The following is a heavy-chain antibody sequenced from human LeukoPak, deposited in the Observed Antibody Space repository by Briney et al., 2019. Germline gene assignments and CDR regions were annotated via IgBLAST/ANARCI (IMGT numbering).Heavy chain of an antibody. V-gene: IGHV3-33*01. J-gene: IGHJ5*02. CDR3: ARTTVTICFDP. Sequence: PGRSLRLSCAASGFTFSSYGMHWVRQAPSKGLEWVAVIWYDGSNKYYADSVKGRFTISRDNAKNTLYLQMNSLRAEDTDVYYCARTTVTICFDPWGQGTLVTVSS. CDR1: GFTFSSYG. CDR2: IWYDGSNK. D-gene: IGHD4-17*01.